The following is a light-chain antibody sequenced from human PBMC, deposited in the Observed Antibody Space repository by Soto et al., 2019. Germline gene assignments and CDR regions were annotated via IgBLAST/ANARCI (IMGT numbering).Light chain of an antibody. V-gene: IGLV2-8*01. Sequence: QSVLTQPPSASGSPGQSSHISCTGTSSDVGGYHDVSWYQQHPGKVPKVIIYAVCKRPSGVSDRFSGSKSGSTASLTVSGLQAEDEADYHCGSNVVTNIYVFGTGTKVTVL. CDR1: SSDVGGYHD. CDR2: AVC. CDR3: GSNVVTNIYV. J-gene: IGLJ1*01.